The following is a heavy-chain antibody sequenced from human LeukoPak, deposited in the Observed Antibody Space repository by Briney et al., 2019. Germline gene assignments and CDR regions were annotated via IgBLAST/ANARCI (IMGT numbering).Heavy chain of an antibody. Sequence: ASVKVSCKASGYTFTINYIHWVRQAPGQGLEWMGTIYPRDGSTSYAQKFQGRVTVTRDTSTSTVHMELSGLRSEDTAVYYCARDQEGFDYWGQGTLVTVSS. CDR2: IYPRDGST. J-gene: IGHJ4*02. CDR1: GYTFTINY. CDR3: ARDQEGFDY. V-gene: IGHV1-46*01.